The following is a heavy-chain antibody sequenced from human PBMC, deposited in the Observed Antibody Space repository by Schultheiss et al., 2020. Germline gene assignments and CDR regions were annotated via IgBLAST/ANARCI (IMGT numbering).Heavy chain of an antibody. CDR1: GFTFSSSG. CDR2: ISYDGSNK. J-gene: IGHJ4*02. V-gene: IGHV3-30*18. Sequence: GGSLRLSCAASGFTFSSSGMHWVRQAPGKGLEWVAIISYDGSNKFYADSVKGRFTISRDNSKNTLFLQMSSLRAEDTAVYYCAKDGGFWSGYLVYWGQGTLVTVSS. CDR3: AKDGGFWSGYLVY. D-gene: IGHD3-3*01.